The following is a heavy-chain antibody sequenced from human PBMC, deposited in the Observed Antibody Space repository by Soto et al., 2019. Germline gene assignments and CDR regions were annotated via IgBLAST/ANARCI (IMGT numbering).Heavy chain of an antibody. CDR3: ARAGYGYSFDY. CDR1: GGSISSYY. CDR2: IYYSGST. Sequence: SETLSLTCTVSGGSISSYYWSWIRQPPGKGLEWIGYIYYSGSTNYNPSLKSRVTISVDTSKNQFSLKLSSVTAADTAVYYCARAGYGYSFDYWGQGTLVTVSS. J-gene: IGHJ4*02. D-gene: IGHD5-18*01. V-gene: IGHV4-59*01.